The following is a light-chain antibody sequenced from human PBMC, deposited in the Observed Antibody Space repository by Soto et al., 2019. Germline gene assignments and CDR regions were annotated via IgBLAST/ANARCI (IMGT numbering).Light chain of an antibody. CDR2: DAS. CDR3: QHYGRSRT. Sequence: EIVLMQSPGTLSLSPGERATLSCRASQSISSYYLAWYQQKPGQAPRLLIYDASSRATGIPDRFSGSGSGTDFTLTISRLEPEDFAVYYCQHYGRSRTFGQGTKVEIK. V-gene: IGKV3-20*01. J-gene: IGKJ1*01. CDR1: QSISSYY.